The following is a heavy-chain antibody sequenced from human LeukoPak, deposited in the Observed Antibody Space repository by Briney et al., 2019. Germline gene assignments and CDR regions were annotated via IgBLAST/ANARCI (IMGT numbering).Heavy chain of an antibody. CDR3: AKDAQGWFGELLSYYYYMDV. V-gene: IGHV3-21*01. Sequence: GGSLRLSCAAYGFTFSSYSMNWVRQAPGKGLEWVSFISTSSSYIYYADSVKGRFTISRDNSKNTLYLQMNSLRAEDTAVYYCAKDAQGWFGELLSYYYYMDVWGKGTTVTISS. D-gene: IGHD3-10*01. CDR1: GFTFSSYS. CDR2: ISTSSSYI. J-gene: IGHJ6*03.